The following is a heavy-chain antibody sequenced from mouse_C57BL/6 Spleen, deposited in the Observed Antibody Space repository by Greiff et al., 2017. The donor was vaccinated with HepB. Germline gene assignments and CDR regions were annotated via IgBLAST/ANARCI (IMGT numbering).Heavy chain of an antibody. V-gene: IGHV1-52*01. CDR3: ARRSNYGWYFDV. Sequence: VQLQQPGAKLVRPGSSVKLSCKASGYTFTSYWMHWVKQRPIQGLEWIGNIDPSDSETHYNQKFKDKATLTVDKSSSTAYMQLSSLTSEDSAVYYCARRSNYGWYFDVWGTGTTVTVSS. CDR1: GYTFTSYW. J-gene: IGHJ1*03. D-gene: IGHD2-5*01. CDR2: IDPSDSET.